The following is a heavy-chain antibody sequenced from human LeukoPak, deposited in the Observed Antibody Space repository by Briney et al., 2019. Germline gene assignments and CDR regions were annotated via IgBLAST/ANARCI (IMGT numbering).Heavy chain of an antibody. D-gene: IGHD1-14*01. V-gene: IGHV3-23*01. CDR3: AKDPED. Sequence: AISGSGGSTYYADSVKGRFTISRDNSKNTLYLQMNSLRAEDTAVYYCAKDPEDWGQGTLVTVSS. J-gene: IGHJ4*02. CDR2: ISGSGGST.